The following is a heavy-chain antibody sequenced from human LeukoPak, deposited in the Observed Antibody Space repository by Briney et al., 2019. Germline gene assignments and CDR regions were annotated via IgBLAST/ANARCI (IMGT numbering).Heavy chain of an antibody. CDR1: GFTFSSYG. V-gene: IGHV3-30*02. CDR3: AKKAQAQGWELLSIDY. D-gene: IGHD1-26*01. Sequence: PGGSLRLSWAASGFTFSSYGMHWVRQAPGKGLEGVPFIRYDGNNKYYADSVKGRFTISRDNSKNTLYLQMNSLRAEDTAVYYCAKKAQAQGWELLSIDYWGQGTLVTVSS. J-gene: IGHJ4*02. CDR2: IRYDGNNK.